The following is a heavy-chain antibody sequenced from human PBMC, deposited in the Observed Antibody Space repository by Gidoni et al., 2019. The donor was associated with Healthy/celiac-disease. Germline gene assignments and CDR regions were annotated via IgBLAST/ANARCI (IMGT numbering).Heavy chain of an antibody. Sequence: EVQLVESGGGLVQPGGSLRLSCAASGFTVRSNYMRWVRQAPGKGLEWVSVIYSGGSTYYADSVKGRFTISRDNSKNTLYLQMNSLRAEDTAVYYCARCLEGSSWYGVGTLDAFDIWGQGTMVTVSS. CDR2: IYSGGST. CDR1: GFTVRSNY. D-gene: IGHD6-13*01. V-gene: IGHV3-66*02. J-gene: IGHJ3*02. CDR3: ARCLEGSSWYGVGTLDAFDI.